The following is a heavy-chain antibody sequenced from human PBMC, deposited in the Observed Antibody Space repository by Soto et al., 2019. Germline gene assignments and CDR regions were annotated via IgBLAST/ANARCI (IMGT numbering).Heavy chain of an antibody. CDR2: IYYSGST. CDR1: GGSISSSSYY. J-gene: IGHJ5*02. Sequence: SETLSLTCTVSGGSISSSSYYWGWIRQPPGKGLEWIGSIYYSGSTYYNPSLKSRVTISVDTSKNQFSLKLSSVTAADTAVYYCARHKDGGFLEWLLYWFDPWGQGTLVTVSS. CDR3: ARHKDGGFLEWLLYWFDP. V-gene: IGHV4-39*01. D-gene: IGHD3-3*01.